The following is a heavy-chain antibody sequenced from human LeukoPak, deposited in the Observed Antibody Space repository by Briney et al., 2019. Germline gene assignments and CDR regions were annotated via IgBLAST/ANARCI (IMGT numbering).Heavy chain of an antibody. D-gene: IGHD6-19*01. CDR3: ARHEEYSSGWYVGPLYFDY. V-gene: IGHV4-39*01. CDR1: GGSISSNNYY. CDR2: IYYSGST. J-gene: IGHJ4*02. Sequence: PSETLSLTCTVSGGSISSNNYYWGWIRQTPGKGLEWIGSIYYSGSTHYNPSLKSRVTISVDTSKNQFSLKLSSVTAADTAVYYCARHEEYSSGWYVGPLYFDYWGQGTLVTVSS.